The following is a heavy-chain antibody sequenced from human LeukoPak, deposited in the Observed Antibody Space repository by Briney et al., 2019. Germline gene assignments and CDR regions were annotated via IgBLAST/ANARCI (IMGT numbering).Heavy chain of an antibody. Sequence: GASVKVSCKASGYTFTGYYMHWVRQAPGQGLEWMGWINPNSGDTNYAQKFQGRVTMTRDTSISTAYMELSSLRSDDTAVYYCARILTTVTTMDYWGQGTLVTVS. J-gene: IGHJ4*02. D-gene: IGHD4-17*01. CDR3: ARILTTVTTMDY. CDR2: INPNSGDT. V-gene: IGHV1-2*02. CDR1: GYTFTGYY.